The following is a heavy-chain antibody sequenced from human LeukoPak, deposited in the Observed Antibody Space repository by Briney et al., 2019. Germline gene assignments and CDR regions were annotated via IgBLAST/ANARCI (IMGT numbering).Heavy chain of an antibody. CDR1: GGSISSGGYY. Sequence: PSETLSLTCTVSGGSISSGGYYWSWIRQPPGKGLEWIGYIYYSGSTYYNPSLKSRVTISVDTSKNQFSLKLSSVTAADTAVYYCARVPIRGPNYDILTGYPPTAHHDAFDIWGQGTMVTVSS. D-gene: IGHD3-9*01. CDR2: IYYSGST. CDR3: ARVPIRGPNYDILTGYPPTAHHDAFDI. V-gene: IGHV4-31*03. J-gene: IGHJ3*02.